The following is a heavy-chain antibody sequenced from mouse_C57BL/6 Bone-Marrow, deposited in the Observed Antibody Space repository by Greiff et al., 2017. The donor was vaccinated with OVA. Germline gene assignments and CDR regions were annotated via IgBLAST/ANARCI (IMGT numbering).Heavy chain of an antibody. CDR2: IHPSDSDT. D-gene: IGHD2-4*01. Sequence: PGQGLEWIGRIHPSDSDTNYNQKFKGKATLTVDKSSSTAYMQLSSLTSEDSAVYYCAPSYDYDLAWFAYWGQGTLVTVSA. V-gene: IGHV1-74*01. J-gene: IGHJ3*01. CDR3: APSYDYDLAWFAY.